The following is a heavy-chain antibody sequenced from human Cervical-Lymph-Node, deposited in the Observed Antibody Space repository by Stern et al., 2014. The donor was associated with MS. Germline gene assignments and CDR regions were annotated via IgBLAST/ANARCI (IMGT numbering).Heavy chain of an antibody. Sequence: VQLVESGAEVRKPGASVKVSCKATAHTVTTYDINWVRQAPGQGLEWMGWMNPNSGNTGYAQKFQGRVTMTRNISISTVYMELSSLRSEDTAVYYCARGGSGWTPWYFDLWGRGTLVTVSS. CDR2: MNPNSGNT. D-gene: IGHD6-19*01. V-gene: IGHV1-8*01. CDR3: ARGGSGWTPWYFDL. CDR1: AHTVTTYD. J-gene: IGHJ2*01.